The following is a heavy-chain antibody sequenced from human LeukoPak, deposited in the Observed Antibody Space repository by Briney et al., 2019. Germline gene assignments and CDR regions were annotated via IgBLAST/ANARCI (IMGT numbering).Heavy chain of an antibody. CDR1: GYTFTSYA. J-gene: IGHJ4*02. CDR2: IIPIFGTA. CDR3: AREDTTSGSEDY. V-gene: IGHV1-69*05. D-gene: IGHD2-15*01. Sequence: SVKVSCKASGYTFTSYAMHWVRQAPGQGLEWMGGIIPIFGTANYAQKFQGRVTITTDESTSTAYMELSSLRSEDTAVYYCAREDTTSGSEDYWGQGTLVTVSS.